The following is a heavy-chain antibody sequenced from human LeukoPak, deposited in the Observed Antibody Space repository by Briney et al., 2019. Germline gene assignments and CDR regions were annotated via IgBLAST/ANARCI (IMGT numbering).Heavy chain of an antibody. Sequence: ASVKVSCKASGYTFTGYYMHWVRQAPGQGLEWMGWINPNSGGTNYAQKFQGWVTMTRDTSISTAYMELSRLRSDDTAVYYCARGPQVLRYFDWLLPLDYWVQGTLVTVSS. CDR3: ARGPQVLRYFDWLLPLDY. D-gene: IGHD3-9*01. J-gene: IGHJ4*02. CDR1: GYTFTGYY. CDR2: INPNSGGT. V-gene: IGHV1-2*04.